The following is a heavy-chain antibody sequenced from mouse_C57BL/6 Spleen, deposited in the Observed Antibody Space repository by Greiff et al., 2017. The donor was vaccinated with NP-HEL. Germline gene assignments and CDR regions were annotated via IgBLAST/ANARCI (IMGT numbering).Heavy chain of an antibody. Sequence: QVQLKQPGAELVRPGSSVKLSCKASGYTFTSYWMHWVKQRPIQGLEWIGNIDPSDSETHYNQKFKDKATLTVDKSSSTAYMQLSSLTSEDSAVYYCARGTAQTWFAYWGQGTLVTVSA. J-gene: IGHJ3*01. D-gene: IGHD3-2*02. CDR3: ARGTAQTWFAY. CDR2: IDPSDSET. V-gene: IGHV1-52*01. CDR1: GYTFTSYW.